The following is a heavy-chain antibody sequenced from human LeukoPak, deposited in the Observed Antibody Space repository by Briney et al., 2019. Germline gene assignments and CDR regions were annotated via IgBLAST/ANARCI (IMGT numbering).Heavy chain of an antibody. CDR1: GFTVSSNY. CDR2: ISSSSSYI. J-gene: IGHJ3*02. CDR3: ARGFGELSALDAFDI. V-gene: IGHV3-21*01. Sequence: PGGSLRLSCAASGFTVSSNYMSWVRQAPGKGLEWVSSISSSSSYIYYADSVKGRFTISRDNAKNSLYLQMNSLRAEDTAVYYCARGFGELSALDAFDIWGQGTMVTVSS. D-gene: IGHD3-10*01.